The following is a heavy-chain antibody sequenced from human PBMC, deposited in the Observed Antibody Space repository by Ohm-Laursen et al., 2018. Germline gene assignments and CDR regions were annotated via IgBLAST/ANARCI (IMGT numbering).Heavy chain of an antibody. V-gene: IGHV3-9*01. D-gene: IGHD5-18*01. J-gene: IGHJ4*02. Sequence: SLRLSCTASGFTFDDYTMHWVRQAPGKGLEWVSGISWNSVSIGYADSVKGRFTISRDNAKTSLYLQMNSLRSEDTAVYYCAADANVDTAMVTADYWGQGTLVTVSS. CDR2: ISWNSVSI. CDR3: AADANVDTAMVTADY. CDR1: GFTFDDYT.